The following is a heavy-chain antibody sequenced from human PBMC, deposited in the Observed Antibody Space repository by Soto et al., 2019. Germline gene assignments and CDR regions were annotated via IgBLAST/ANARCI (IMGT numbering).Heavy chain of an antibody. D-gene: IGHD4-4*01. J-gene: IGHJ6*02. CDR1: GYTFTNYG. Sequence: ASVKVSCKASGYTFTNYGISWVRQAPGQGLEWMGWISAYNDNTDYAQNLQGRVTMTTDTSTNTAYMEMRSLRSDDTAVYYCSRDITTVGLGYYYYGLDVWGQGTKVTVPS. CDR3: SRDITTVGLGYYYYGLDV. CDR2: ISAYNDNT. V-gene: IGHV1-18*04.